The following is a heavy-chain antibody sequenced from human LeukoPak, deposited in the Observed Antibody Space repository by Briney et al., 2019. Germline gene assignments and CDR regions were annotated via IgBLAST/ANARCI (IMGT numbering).Heavy chain of an antibody. Sequence: GRSLRLSCAASGCTFSSYEMNWVRQAPGKGLEWVSYISSSGSTIYYADSVKGRFTISRDNAKNTLYLQMNNLRAEDTAVYYCARDHYFKIDYWGQGTLVTVSS. CDR3: ARDHYFKIDY. D-gene: IGHD3-10*01. CDR1: GCTFSSYE. V-gene: IGHV3-48*03. CDR2: ISSSGSTI. J-gene: IGHJ4*02.